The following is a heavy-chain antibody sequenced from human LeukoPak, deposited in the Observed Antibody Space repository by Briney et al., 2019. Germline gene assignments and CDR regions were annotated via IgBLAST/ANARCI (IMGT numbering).Heavy chain of an antibody. CDR1: GFTFSSYG. J-gene: IGHJ4*02. CDR2: IRYDGSTK. V-gene: IGHV3-30*02. D-gene: IGHD1-1*01. CDR3: AREGGTLSTSPTLDY. Sequence: QAGGSLRLSCAASGFTFSSYGMHWVRQAPGKGLEWVAFIRYDGSTKYYADSVKGRFTISRDSSKNTLYLQMSSLRTEDTAVYYCAREGGTLSTSPTLDYWGQGTLVTVSS.